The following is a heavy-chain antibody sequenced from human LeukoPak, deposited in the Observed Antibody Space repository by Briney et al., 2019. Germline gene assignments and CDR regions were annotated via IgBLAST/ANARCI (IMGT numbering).Heavy chain of an antibody. CDR2: INSDGSST. V-gene: IGHV3-74*03. D-gene: IGHD3-22*01. Sequence: GGSLRLSCAASGFTFSSYGMSWVRQAPGKGLIWVSRINSDGSSTTYADSVKGRFTISRDNAKNTLYLQMNSLRAEDTAVYYCARGGYYYDSSAHPLGYWGQGTLVTVSS. CDR1: GFTFSSYG. CDR3: ARGGYYYDSSAHPLGY. J-gene: IGHJ4*02.